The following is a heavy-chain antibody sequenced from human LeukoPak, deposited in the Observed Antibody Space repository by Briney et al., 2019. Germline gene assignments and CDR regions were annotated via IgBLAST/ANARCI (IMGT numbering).Heavy chain of an antibody. CDR3: ARGASIGFDI. Sequence: GGSLRLSCAASGFTFSTYDFHWVRQATGKGLEWVSSIGSSGDTFYSGSAKGRFTISRENGKNSLYLQMNSLKAGDTALYYCARGASIGFDIWGQGTLVTVSS. D-gene: IGHD2-2*01. J-gene: IGHJ3*02. CDR2: IGSSGDT. CDR1: GFTFSTYD. V-gene: IGHV3-13*01.